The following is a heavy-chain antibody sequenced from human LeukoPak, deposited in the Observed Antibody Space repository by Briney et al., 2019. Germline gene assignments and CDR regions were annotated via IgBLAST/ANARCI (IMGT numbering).Heavy chain of an antibody. J-gene: IGHJ4*02. Sequence: KPSETLTLTCTVSGGSISGYDWRWIRQPPGKGLEWIGYIYYSGSTNYNPSLKSRDTISVDTSESQFSLKLTSVTAADTAVYYCARGQSYTYRQNSDYWGKGTVVSVSS. CDR3: ARGQSYTYRQNSDY. CDR1: GGSISGYD. CDR2: IYYSGST. D-gene: IGHD5-18*01. V-gene: IGHV4-59*01.